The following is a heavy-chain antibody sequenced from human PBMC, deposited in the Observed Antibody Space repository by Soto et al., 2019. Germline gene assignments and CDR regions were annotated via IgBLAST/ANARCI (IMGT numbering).Heavy chain of an antibody. Sequence: EVQLVESGGDMVQPGRSLKLSCVGSGYSFEDYSMHWVRQAPGKGLEWVSGISWNGNFTGYADSVKGRFTISRDNAKNSLCLQMRSLSLEDTALYYCVGGSWFDWGQGTLVTVSS. V-gene: IGHV3-9*01. CDR1: GYSFEDYS. J-gene: IGHJ4*02. D-gene: IGHD2-15*01. CDR2: ISWNGNFT. CDR3: VGGSWFD.